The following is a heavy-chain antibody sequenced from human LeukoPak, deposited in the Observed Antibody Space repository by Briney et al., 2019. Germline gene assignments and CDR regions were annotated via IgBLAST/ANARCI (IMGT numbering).Heavy chain of an antibody. Sequence: GGSLRLSCEAPGFSFSSYNMVWVRQTPGKGLEWISSITTSSTYTFYADSVKGRFTISRDNARNSLYLQMNSLRVEDTAVYYCARDPYSGTYGNTYYYYMDVWGKGTTVTISS. V-gene: IGHV3-21*01. D-gene: IGHD1-26*01. CDR2: ITTSSTYT. CDR1: GFSFSSYN. J-gene: IGHJ6*03. CDR3: ARDPYSGTYGNTYYYYMDV.